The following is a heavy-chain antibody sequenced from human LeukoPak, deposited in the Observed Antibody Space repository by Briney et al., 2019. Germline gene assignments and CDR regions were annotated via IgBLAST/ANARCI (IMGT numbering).Heavy chain of an antibody. D-gene: IGHD4-11*01. J-gene: IGHJ6*03. CDR1: GYTFTGYY. V-gene: IGHV1-69*05. CDR2: IIPIFGTA. CDR3: ARDRTTVTTGNYYYYYMDV. Sequence: GASVKVSCKASGYTFTGYYMHWVRQAPGQGLEWMGGIIPIFGTANYAQKFQGRVTITTDESTSTAYMELSSLRSEDTAVYYCARDRTTVTTGNYYYYYMDVWGKGTTVTVSS.